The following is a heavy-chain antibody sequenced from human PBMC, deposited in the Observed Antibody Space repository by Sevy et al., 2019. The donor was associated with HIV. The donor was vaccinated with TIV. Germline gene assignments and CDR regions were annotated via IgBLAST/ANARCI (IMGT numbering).Heavy chain of an antibody. V-gene: IGHV3-30*04. Sequence: GGSLRLSCAASGFSVSSHAMHWVRQAPGKGLEWVALLSYDGGAQYYVDSVKGRFSISRDNSKNILYLQTNSLRPADTALYYCTRDAGYSVGWYPSNYWGQGTLVTVSS. CDR3: TRDAGYSVGWYPSNY. CDR1: GFSVSSHA. J-gene: IGHJ4*02. D-gene: IGHD6-19*01. CDR2: LSYDGGAQ.